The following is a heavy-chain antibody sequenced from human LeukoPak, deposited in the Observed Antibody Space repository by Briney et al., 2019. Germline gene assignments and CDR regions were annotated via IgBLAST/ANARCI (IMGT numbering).Heavy chain of an antibody. J-gene: IGHJ4*02. V-gene: IGHV3-21*01. CDR1: GFTFSVYS. CDR2: LTHTGDI. Sequence: GGSLRLSCAASGFTFSVYSVNWVRQAPGKGLEWVSSLTHTGDIYYADSVKGRFTISRDNAKNSLYLQMNSLRAEDSAVYYCAKTRGGFDYWGQGTLVTVSS. CDR3: AKTRGGFDY. D-gene: IGHD3-16*01.